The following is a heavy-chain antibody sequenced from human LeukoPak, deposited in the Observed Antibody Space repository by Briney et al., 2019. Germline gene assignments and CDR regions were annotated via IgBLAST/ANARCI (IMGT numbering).Heavy chain of an antibody. CDR3: ARYYYDSSGYEFFQH. Sequence: GGSLRLSCAASGFTFSSSWMHWVRQAPGKGLVWVSHINNDGSRTDYGDSVKGRFTISRDNAKNTLYLQMNSLRAEDTAVYYCARYYYDSSGYEFFQHWGQGTLVTVSS. D-gene: IGHD3-22*01. V-gene: IGHV3-74*01. J-gene: IGHJ1*01. CDR2: INNDGSRT. CDR1: GFTFSSSW.